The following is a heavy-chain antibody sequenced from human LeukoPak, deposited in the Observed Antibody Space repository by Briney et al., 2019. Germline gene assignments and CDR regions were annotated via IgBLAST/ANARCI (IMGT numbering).Heavy chain of an antibody. CDR3: VVGGSPGY. CDR2: ISTDGYTT. J-gene: IGHJ4*02. CDR1: GFAFSAYK. D-gene: IGHD2-15*01. Sequence: PGGSLRLSCAASGFAFSAYKMRWVRQAPRKGLVWVSRISTDGYTTDYADFVQGRFTASRDNTKNTWSLEMNSLRAEDTAVYYCVVGGSPGYWGQGTLVTVSS. V-gene: IGHV3-74*01.